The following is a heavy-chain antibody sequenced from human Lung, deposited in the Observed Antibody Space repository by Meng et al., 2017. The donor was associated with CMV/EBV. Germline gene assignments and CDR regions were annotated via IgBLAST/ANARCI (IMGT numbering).Heavy chain of an antibody. CDR2: IYSGGSA. J-gene: IGHJ4*02. V-gene: IGHV3-53*01. Sequence: GGSLRLSCAASGFTVNSKYMTWVRLAPGKGLQWVSLIYSGGSAYYADSVKGRFTISRDNSKNTLYLQMNSLRAEDTAIYYCARDQRGGSGVDYWGQGTLVTVSS. CDR3: ARDQRGGSGVDY. CDR1: GFTVNSKY. D-gene: IGHD6-19*01.